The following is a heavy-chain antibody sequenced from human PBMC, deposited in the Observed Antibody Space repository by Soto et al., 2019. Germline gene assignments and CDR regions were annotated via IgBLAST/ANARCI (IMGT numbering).Heavy chain of an antibody. J-gene: IGHJ4*02. Sequence: GGSLRLSCAASGFTFSSYAMSWVRQAPGKGLEWVSAISGSGGSTYYADSVKGRFTISRDNSKNTLYLQMNSLRAEDTAVYYCAKASSYDSSGYYLKCFDYWGQGTLVTVSS. V-gene: IGHV3-23*01. CDR1: GFTFSSYA. CDR2: ISGSGGST. D-gene: IGHD3-22*01. CDR3: AKASSYDSSGYYLKCFDY.